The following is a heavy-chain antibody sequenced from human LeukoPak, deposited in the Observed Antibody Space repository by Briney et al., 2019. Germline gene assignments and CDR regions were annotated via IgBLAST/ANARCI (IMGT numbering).Heavy chain of an antibody. CDR2: FDPEDGET. J-gene: IGHJ4*02. D-gene: IGHD2-15*01. Sequence: GASVKVSCKVAGYTLTELSMHWVRQAPGKGLEWMGGFDPEDGETIYAQKLQGRVTMTTDTSTSTAYMELRSLRSDDTAVYYCARCSGGSCYSSYFDYWGQGTLVTVSS. CDR1: GYTLTELS. V-gene: IGHV1-24*01. CDR3: ARCSGGSCYSSYFDY.